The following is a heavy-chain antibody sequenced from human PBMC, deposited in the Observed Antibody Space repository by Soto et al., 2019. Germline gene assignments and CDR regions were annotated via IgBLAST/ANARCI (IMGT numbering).Heavy chain of an antibody. V-gene: IGHV6-1*01. Sequence: LSLTCAISGDSVSSNSAAWNWIRQSPSRGLEWLGRTYYRSKWYNDYTSSVKSRISINPDTSKNQFSLQLRSVTPEDTAVYYCARDEDEYLGLNHWGQGIPVTVSS. D-gene: IGHD2-2*01. CDR2: TYYRSKWYN. CDR3: ARDEDEYLGLNH. J-gene: IGHJ5*02. CDR1: GDSVSSNSAA.